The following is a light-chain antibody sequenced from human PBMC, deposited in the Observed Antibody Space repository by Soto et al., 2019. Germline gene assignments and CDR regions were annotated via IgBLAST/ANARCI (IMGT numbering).Light chain of an antibody. CDR1: QSIIDN. CDR3: QQYFDWPLT. CDR2: DAY. Sequence: EIVMTQSPATLSVSPGEGVTLSCRASQSIIDNLAWYQQKPGQTPRLLIYDAYSRASGIPARFSGSSSGTDYTLTISSLQSEDSAVYYCQQYFDWPLTFGGGTNVEI. J-gene: IGKJ4*01. V-gene: IGKV3-15*01.